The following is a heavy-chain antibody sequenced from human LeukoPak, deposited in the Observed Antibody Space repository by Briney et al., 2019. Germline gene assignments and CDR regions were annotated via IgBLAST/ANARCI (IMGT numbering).Heavy chain of an antibody. CDR1: AFIFSGHW. V-gene: IGHV3-7*03. Sequence: GGSLRLSCEGSAFIFSGHWMNWVRQTPGKGLVWVASIKEDGSERQYVDSVKGRFSISRDNTKGSLFLQLNSLRAEDTAVYYCARDSTIFGVVPNYGMDVWGQGTTVTVSS. D-gene: IGHD3-3*01. J-gene: IGHJ6*02. CDR2: IKEDGSER. CDR3: ARDSTIFGVVPNYGMDV.